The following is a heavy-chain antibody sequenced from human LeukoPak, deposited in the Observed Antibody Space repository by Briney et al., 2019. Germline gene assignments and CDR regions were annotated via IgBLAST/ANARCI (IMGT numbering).Heavy chain of an antibody. CDR3: ADSGFDYSCFDY. Sequence: GGSLRLSCAASGFTFSSYGMHWVRQAPGKGLEWVAFIRYDGSNKYYADSVKGRFTISRDNSKNTLYLQMNSLRAEDTAVYYCADSGFDYSCFDYWGQGTLVTVSS. D-gene: IGHD5-12*01. J-gene: IGHJ4*02. V-gene: IGHV3-30*02. CDR1: GFTFSSYG. CDR2: IRYDGSNK.